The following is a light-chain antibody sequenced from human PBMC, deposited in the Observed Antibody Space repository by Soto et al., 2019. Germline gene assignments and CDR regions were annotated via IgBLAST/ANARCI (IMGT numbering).Light chain of an antibody. V-gene: IGKV3-11*01. CDR1: QSIHTS. CDR3: QQSNVWPPIT. J-gene: IGKJ5*01. CDR2: DST. Sequence: VLTQSPATLSLSPGERATLSCRSSQSIHTSLAWYQQKPGQPPRLVVYDSTLRANGVPDRFGGSRSGTEFALTIHNLEPEDFAVYYCQQSNVWPPITFGQGTRLEI.